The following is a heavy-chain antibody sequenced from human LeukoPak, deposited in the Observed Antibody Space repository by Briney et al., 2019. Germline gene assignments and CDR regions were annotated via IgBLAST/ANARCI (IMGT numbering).Heavy chain of an antibody. CDR2: ISTYNGNT. CDR1: GCTFTSYG. J-gene: IGHJ4*02. D-gene: IGHD5-18*01. CDR3: ARGRGRYSYGYPFDY. Sequence: ASVKVSCKASGCTFTSYGISWVRQAPGQGLEWMGWISTYNGNTNYAQKLQGRVTMTTDTSTSTAYMELRSLRSDDTAVYYCARGRGRYSYGYPFDYWGQGTLVTVSS. V-gene: IGHV1-18*01.